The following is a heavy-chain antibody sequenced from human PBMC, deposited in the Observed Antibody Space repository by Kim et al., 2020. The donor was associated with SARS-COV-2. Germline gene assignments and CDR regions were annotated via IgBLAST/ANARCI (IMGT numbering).Heavy chain of an antibody. CDR3: AKTRALDI. V-gene: IGHV3-7*01. D-gene: IGHD3-3*02. CDR2: DCRAL. Sequence: DCRALYNADTVQGRFTLSRDHAKKSLYLQMNSLRAEDTAVYYCAKTRALDIWGQGTMVTVSS. J-gene: IGHJ3*02.